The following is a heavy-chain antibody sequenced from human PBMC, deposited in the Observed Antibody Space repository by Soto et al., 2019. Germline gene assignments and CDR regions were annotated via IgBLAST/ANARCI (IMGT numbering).Heavy chain of an antibody. Sequence: PGGSLRLSCAASGFTFSDHFMDWVRQAPGKGLEWVGRSSNKANSFTTYYADSVKGRFTISRDNADNSLYLQMNSLRAEDTAINYCARDSVVVSFRPRNFDLWGRGTQVTVSS. D-gene: IGHD3-22*01. J-gene: IGHJ2*01. CDR2: SSNKANSFTT. V-gene: IGHV3-72*01. CDR1: GFTFSDHF. CDR3: ARDSVVVSFRPRNFDL.